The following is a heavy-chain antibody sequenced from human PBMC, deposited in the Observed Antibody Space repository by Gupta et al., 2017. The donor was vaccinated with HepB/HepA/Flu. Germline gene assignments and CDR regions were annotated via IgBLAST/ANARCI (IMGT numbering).Heavy chain of an antibody. V-gene: IGHV3-30-3*01. D-gene: IGHD6-13*01. CDR3: ARAPTEYTSSWRYYYYGMDV. Sequence: QVQLVESGGGVVQPGRSLRLSCAAAGFTFSSYAMHWVRQAPGKGVEGVAVIAEDGSNKYYADSVKSRFTITRDNSKNTLYLQRKRVRAEETAVYYWARAPTEYTSSWRYYYYGMDVGGQGTTVTVCS. CDR1: GFTFSSYA. J-gene: IGHJ6*02. CDR2: IAEDGSNK.